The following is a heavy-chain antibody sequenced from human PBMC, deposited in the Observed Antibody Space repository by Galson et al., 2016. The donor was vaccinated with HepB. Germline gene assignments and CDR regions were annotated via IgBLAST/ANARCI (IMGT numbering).Heavy chain of an antibody. CDR3: ARPFPDYAPIYYYGMDV. J-gene: IGHJ6*02. V-gene: IGHV1-69*13. D-gene: IGHD4-17*01. Sequence: SVKVSCKVSGGTFSNFALSWVRQAPGQGLEWMGGIIPAFDTKNYARKFQDRVTITADVSSKTAFMELRSLRSEDTAVYYCARPFPDYAPIYYYGMDVWGQGTTVTVSS. CDR1: GGTFSNFA. CDR2: IIPAFDTK.